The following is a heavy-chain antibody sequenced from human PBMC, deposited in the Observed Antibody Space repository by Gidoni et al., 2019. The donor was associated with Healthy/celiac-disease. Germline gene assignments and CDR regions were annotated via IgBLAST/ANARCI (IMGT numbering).Heavy chain of an antibody. CDR3: ARDGSGWPLGDAFDI. D-gene: IGHD6-19*01. J-gene: IGHJ3*02. CDR1: GFTFSDYY. CDR2: ISSSGSTI. Sequence: QVQLVESGGGLVKPGGSLRLSCAASGFTFSDYYSSWISQAPGTGLDGFSYISSSGSTIYYADSVKGRFTISRDNAKNSLYLQMNSLRAEDTAVYYCARDGSGWPLGDAFDIWGQGTMVTVSS. V-gene: IGHV3-11*01.